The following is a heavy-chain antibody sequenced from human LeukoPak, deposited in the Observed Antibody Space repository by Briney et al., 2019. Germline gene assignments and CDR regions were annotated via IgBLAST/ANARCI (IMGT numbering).Heavy chain of an antibody. Sequence: GGSLRLSCAASGFTFSRYSMHWVRQAPGKGLVWVSHVSSDGSGTDYADSVNGRFTISRDNAKNTLYLQMNSLRVEDTAVYYCVCLGLGGLSLDWGQGTLVTVSS. CDR2: VSSDGSGT. V-gene: IGHV3-74*01. J-gene: IGHJ4*02. D-gene: IGHD3-16*01. CDR1: GFTFSRYS. CDR3: VCLGLGGLSLD.